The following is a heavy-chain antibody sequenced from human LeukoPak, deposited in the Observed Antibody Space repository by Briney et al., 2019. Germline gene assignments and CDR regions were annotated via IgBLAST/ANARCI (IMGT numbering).Heavy chain of an antibody. D-gene: IGHD6-13*01. CDR1: GHTFTSYS. J-gene: IGHJ4*02. CDR3: ARHVAAPAVYYLDS. V-gene: IGHV1-18*01. Sequence: ASVIVSCKASGHTFTSYSISWVRQAPGQGLEWMGWISVYNGNTKYAQKFQGRVTLTPDTSTNTAYMELRSLTSDDTAVYYSARHVAAPAVYYLDSWGQGTLVTVSS. CDR2: ISVYNGNT.